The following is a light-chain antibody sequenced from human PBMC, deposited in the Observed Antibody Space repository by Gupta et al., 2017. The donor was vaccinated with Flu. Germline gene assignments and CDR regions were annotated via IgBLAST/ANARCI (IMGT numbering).Light chain of an antibody. CDR1: RSVVSAYTY. CDR2: NVS. CDR3: KSYDSGNIVI. J-gene: IGLJ2*01. Sequence: ISSSLGTRSVVSAYTYCSRHRQFPANAPVLINYNVSSRPASVSVRCSGYRSANTASLTISGLQADDEADYYCKSYDSGNIVIFGGGTKLTVL. V-gene: IGLV2-14*01.